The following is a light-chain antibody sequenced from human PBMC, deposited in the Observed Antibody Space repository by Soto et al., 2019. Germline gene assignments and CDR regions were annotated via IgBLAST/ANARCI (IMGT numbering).Light chain of an antibody. V-gene: IGLV2-23*01. CDR1: NSDVGTYEL. J-gene: IGLJ3*02. CDR2: EGS. Sequence: QAVVTQPPSASGTPGQRVTISCTGTNSDVGTYELVSWYQQHPGRAPKLMIYEGSKRPSGVSNRFSGSKSGDTASLTISGLQAEDEANYYCCSYAASSALWVFGGGTKLTVL. CDR3: CSYAASSALWV.